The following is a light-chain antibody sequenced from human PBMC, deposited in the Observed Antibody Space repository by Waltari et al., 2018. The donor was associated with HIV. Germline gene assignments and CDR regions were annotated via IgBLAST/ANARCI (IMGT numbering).Light chain of an antibody. V-gene: IGLV7-46*01. CDR2: DTS. CDR1: TGTVPSGNY. CDR3: LLSYSGARGV. J-gene: IGLJ2*01. Sequence: QAVVTQEPSLTVSPGGTVTLTCGSSTGTVPSGNYPYWFQQKPGQAPRTLICDTSNKHSWTPARFSGSLLGGKAALTLSGAQPEDEAEYYCLLSYSGARGVFGGGTKLTVL.